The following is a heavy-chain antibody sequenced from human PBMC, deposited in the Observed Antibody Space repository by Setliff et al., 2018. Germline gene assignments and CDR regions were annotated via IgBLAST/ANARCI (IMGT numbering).Heavy chain of an antibody. CDR1: GGSLSNYY. D-gene: IGHD3-3*01. CDR3: RFWSGYYKNDY. CDR2: INHSGST. J-gene: IGHJ4*02. V-gene: IGHV4-34*01. Sequence: SETLSLTCTVYGGSLSNYYWSWIRQPPGKGLEWIVEINHSGSTNYNPSLKGRVTISVDTSKNQLSLKVNSVSVADTAMYYCRFWSGYYKNDYWGQGTLVTVSS.